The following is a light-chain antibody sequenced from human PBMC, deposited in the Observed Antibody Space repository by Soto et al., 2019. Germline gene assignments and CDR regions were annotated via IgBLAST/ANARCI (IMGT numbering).Light chain of an antibody. Sequence: EIPFTQCPGPLSLSPGARATPSCSASQSITSSYFAWYQQTPGQATRLLIYGASTRATGIPARFSGSGSGKEFTLTISSLQSEDFAVYYCQQYNNWPPITFGGGTKVHIK. CDR2: GAS. J-gene: IGKJ4*01. V-gene: IGKV3-15*01. CDR3: QQYNNWPPIT. CDR1: QSITSSY.